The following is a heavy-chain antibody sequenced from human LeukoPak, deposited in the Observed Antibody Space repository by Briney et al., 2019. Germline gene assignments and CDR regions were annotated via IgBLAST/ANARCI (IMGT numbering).Heavy chain of an antibody. CDR2: MSGSGGST. D-gene: IGHD3-10*01. J-gene: IGHJ4*02. V-gene: IGHV3-23*01. CDR3: AKDVYGSGSYYNGDY. Sequence: GGSLRLSCAASGFTFSSYAMSWVRPAPGNGLEWVSAMSGSGGSTYYADSVKGRFTISRDNSKNTLYLQMNSLRAEDTAVYYCAKDVYGSGSYYNGDYWGQGTLVTVSS. CDR1: GFTFSSYA.